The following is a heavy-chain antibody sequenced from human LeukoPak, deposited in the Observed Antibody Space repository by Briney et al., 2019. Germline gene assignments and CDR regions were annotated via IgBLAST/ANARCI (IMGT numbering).Heavy chain of an antibody. J-gene: IGHJ4*02. D-gene: IGHD2-15*01. CDR3: VREYFGGYDY. V-gene: IGHV3-72*01. CDR1: GFSFSVYY. CDR2: SRNKENRYST. Sequence: GGSLRLSCAASGFSFSVYYMAWVRQAPGKGLEWVGLSRNKENRYSTEYGASVKGRVTISRDDSKNLMYLEMKSLKSEDTAVYYCVREYFGGYDYWGQGALVTVSS.